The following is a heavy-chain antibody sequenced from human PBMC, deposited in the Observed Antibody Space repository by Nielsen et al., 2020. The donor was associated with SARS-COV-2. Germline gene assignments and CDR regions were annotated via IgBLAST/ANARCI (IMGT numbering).Heavy chain of an antibody. V-gene: IGHV3-23*01. CDR1: AFTFSNYA. D-gene: IGHD6-13*01. CDR2: ISGNGGDT. CDR3: AKDLGSNWYRGHGMDV. Sequence: GESLKISCAASAFTFSNYAMSWVRQAPGKGLEWVSGISGNGGDTYYADSVKGRFTISRDNSKNTLFLRMNSLRAEDTAIYYCAKDLGSNWYRGHGMDVWGQGTTVTVSS. J-gene: IGHJ6*02.